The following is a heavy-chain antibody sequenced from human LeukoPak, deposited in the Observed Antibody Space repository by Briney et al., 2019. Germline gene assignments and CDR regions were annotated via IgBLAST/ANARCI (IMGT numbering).Heavy chain of an antibody. Sequence: ASVKVSCKASGYTFTGYYMHWVRQAPGQGLEWMGRINPNSGGTNYAQKFQGRVTMTRDTSISTAYMGLSRLRSDDTAVYYCARYATVTHAFDYWGQGTLVTVSS. V-gene: IGHV1-2*06. CDR3: ARYATVTHAFDY. D-gene: IGHD4-17*01. CDR2: INPNSGGT. J-gene: IGHJ4*02. CDR1: GYTFTGYY.